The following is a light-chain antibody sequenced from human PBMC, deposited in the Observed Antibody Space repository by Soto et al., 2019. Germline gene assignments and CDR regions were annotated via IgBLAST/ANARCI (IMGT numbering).Light chain of an antibody. CDR2: DVS. V-gene: IGLV2-14*03. CDR1: SSDVGGFNY. CDR3: ASYTTSSTYV. J-gene: IGLJ1*01. Sequence: QSALTQPASVSGYPGQSIAISCTGTSSDVGGFNYVSWYQQHPGKAPKFMIYDVSSRPSGVSDRFSGSKSGNTASLTISGLQAEDEADYYCASYTTSSTYVFGTGTKLTVL.